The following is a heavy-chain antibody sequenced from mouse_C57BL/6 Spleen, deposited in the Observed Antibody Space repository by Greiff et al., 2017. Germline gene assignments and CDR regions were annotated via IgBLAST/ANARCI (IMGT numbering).Heavy chain of an antibody. Sequence: QVQLKESGAELVRPGTSVKVSCKASGYAFTNYLIEWVKQRPGQGLEWIGVINPGSGGTNYNEKFKGKATQTADKSSSTAYMQLSSLTSEDSAVYFCARRTGTWAMDYWGQGTSVTVSS. V-gene: IGHV1-54*01. J-gene: IGHJ4*01. D-gene: IGHD4-1*01. CDR1: GYAFTNYL. CDR3: ARRTGTWAMDY. CDR2: INPGSGGT.